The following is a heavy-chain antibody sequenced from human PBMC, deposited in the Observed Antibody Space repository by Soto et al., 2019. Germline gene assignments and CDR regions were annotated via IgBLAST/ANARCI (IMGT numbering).Heavy chain of an antibody. CDR2: IKQDGSEK. CDR1: GFTFSSYW. J-gene: IGHJ6*02. CDR3: ARVPRAHYSSSSLYYYYGMDV. Sequence: EVQLVESGGGLVQPGGSLRLSCAASGFTFSSYWMSWVRQAPGKGLEWVVNIKQDGSEKYYVDSVKGRFTISRDNAKNSLYLQMNSLRAEDTAVYYCARVPRAHYSSSSLYYYYGMDVWGQGTTVTVSS. V-gene: IGHV3-7*03. D-gene: IGHD6-6*01.